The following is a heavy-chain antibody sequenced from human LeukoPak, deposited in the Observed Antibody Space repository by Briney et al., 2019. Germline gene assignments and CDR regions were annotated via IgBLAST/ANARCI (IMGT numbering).Heavy chain of an antibody. Sequence: PGGSLRLSCAASGFTFSSYWMHWVRQAPVKGLVWVSRINSDGSSTSYADSVKGRFTISRDNAKNTLYLQMNSLRAEDTAVYYCARGYSSSWYGGGGDYWGQGTLVTVSS. CDR2: INSDGSST. J-gene: IGHJ4*02. CDR3: ARGYSSSWYGGGGDY. V-gene: IGHV3-74*01. CDR1: GFTFSSYW. D-gene: IGHD6-13*01.